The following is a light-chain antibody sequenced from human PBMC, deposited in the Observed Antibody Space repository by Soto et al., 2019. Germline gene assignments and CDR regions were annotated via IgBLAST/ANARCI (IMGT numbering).Light chain of an antibody. CDR2: AAS. CDR1: QSISSY. V-gene: IGKV1-39*01. J-gene: IGKJ5*01. CDR3: QHRKT. Sequence: DIQMTQSPSSLSASVGDRVTITCRASQSISSYLNWYQQKPGKAPKLLIYAASSLQSGVPSRFSGSGSGTDFTLTISSLQPEDFATYYCQHRKTFGQGTRLEIK.